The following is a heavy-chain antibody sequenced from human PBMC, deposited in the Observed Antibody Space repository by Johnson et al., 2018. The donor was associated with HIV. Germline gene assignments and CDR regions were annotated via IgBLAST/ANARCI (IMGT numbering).Heavy chain of an antibody. Sequence: QVQLVESGGGVVQPGRSLRLSCAASGFTFSSYAMHWVRQAPGKGLEWVAVISYDGSNKYYADSVKGRFTISRDNSKNTLYLHMNSLRAEDTAVYYCAKDAYCSGGRCYGFGAFDIWGQGTMVTVSS. V-gene: IGHV3-30*04. CDR1: GFTFSSYA. D-gene: IGHD2-15*01. J-gene: IGHJ3*02. CDR2: ISYDGSNK. CDR3: AKDAYCSGGRCYGFGAFDI.